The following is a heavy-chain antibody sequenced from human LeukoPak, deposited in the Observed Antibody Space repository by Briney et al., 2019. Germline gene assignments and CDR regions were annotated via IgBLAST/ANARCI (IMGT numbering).Heavy chain of an antibody. CDR2: ISSSGSTK. CDR3: ARGPHPYTSGWYHFDY. CDR1: EFTFSSYE. Sequence: GGCLRLSCAASEFTFSSYEMNWVRQAPGKGLEWVSYISSSGSTKYYADSVKGRFTISRDNAKNSLYLQMNSLRVEDTALYYCARGPHPYTSGWYHFDYWGQGTLVTVSS. D-gene: IGHD6-19*01. J-gene: IGHJ4*02. V-gene: IGHV3-48*03.